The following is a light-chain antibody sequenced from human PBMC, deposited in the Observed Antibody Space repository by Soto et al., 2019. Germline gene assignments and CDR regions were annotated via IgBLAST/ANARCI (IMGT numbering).Light chain of an antibody. CDR3: QHYGGSPPIT. J-gene: IGKJ5*01. V-gene: IGKV3-20*01. Sequence: EVVLTQSPGTLSLSPGERATLSCRASQSVSRSYLAWYQQKPGQAPRLLIYGASSRATGIPDRFSGSGSGKDFTLTISRAEPEDFSVYYCQHYGGSPPITFGQGTRLEIK. CDR2: GAS. CDR1: QSVSRSY.